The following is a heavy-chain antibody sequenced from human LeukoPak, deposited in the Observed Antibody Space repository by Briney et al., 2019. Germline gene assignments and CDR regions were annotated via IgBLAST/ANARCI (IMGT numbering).Heavy chain of an antibody. J-gene: IGHJ3*02. D-gene: IGHD1-26*01. CDR3: AKTNRGGVGASRYAFDI. V-gene: IGHV3-30*02. CDR2: IRYDGSKK. Sequence: GGSLRLSCAASGFTFSDYGIPWVRQAPGKGLEWVAFIRYDGSKKYYADSVKGRFTISRDNSKNTLYLQMNSLGAEDTAVYYFAKTNRGGVGASRYAFDIWGQGTMVTVSS. CDR1: GFTFSDYG.